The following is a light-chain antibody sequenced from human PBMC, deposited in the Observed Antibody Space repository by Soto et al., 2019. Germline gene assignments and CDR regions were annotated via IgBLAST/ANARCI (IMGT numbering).Light chain of an antibody. V-gene: IGLV2-14*01. CDR2: EVS. J-gene: IGLJ1*01. CDR3: SSYTSSSTPYV. CDR1: SSDVGGYNY. Sequence: QSALTQPASVSGSPGQSITISCTGTSSDVGGYNYVSWYQQHPGKAPKLMIYEVSNRPSGVSNRFFGSKSGNTASLTISGVQADDDADDYCSSYTSSSTPYVFGTGTKLTVL.